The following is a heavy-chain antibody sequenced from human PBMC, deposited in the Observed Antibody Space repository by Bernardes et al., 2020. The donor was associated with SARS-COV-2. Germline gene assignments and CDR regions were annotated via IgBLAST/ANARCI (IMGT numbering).Heavy chain of an antibody. Sequence: SLRLSCAASGFTFSYYAMNWVRQAPGKGLDWVAIISYDGTNKYYADSVKGRFSISRDNSKNTLYLQMNSLRAEDTSVYYCARSSPLGYCTGTTCSSFDYWGQGTLVTVSS. CDR1: GFTFSYYA. CDR3: ARSSPLGYCTGTTCSSFDY. J-gene: IGHJ4*02. CDR2: ISYDGTNK. V-gene: IGHV3-30*04. D-gene: IGHD2-8*02.